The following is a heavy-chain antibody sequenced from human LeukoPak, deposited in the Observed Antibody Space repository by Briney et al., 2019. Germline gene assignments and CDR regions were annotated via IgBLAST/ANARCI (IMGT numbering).Heavy chain of an antibody. J-gene: IGHJ5*02. CDR2: IFSNDER. CDR3: ARRGYSSSWYDSWFDP. Sequence: SGXSLXXAXMGGSXIRXPPEKALEWLAXIFSNDERSYSTSLKSRLTISKDTSKSQVVLTMTNMDPVDTATHYCARRGYSSSWYDSWFDPWGQGTLVTVSS. CDR1: GXSLXXAXMG. D-gene: IGHD6-13*01. V-gene: IGHV2-26*01.